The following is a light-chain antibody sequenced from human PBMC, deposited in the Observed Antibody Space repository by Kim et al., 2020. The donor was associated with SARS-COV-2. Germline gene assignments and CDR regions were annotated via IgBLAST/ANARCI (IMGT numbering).Light chain of an antibody. Sequence: GQSITLSCNGTSSDVGGHKYVSWYQQHPSKAPKLMIYDVSKRPSGVSNRFSCSKSCKTASLTISGLQAEDAAYYYCSSYTSSSTLVFGGGTQLTVL. J-gene: IGLJ2*01. CDR2: DVS. CDR3: SSYTSSSTLV. CDR1: SSDVGGHKY. V-gene: IGLV2-14*04.